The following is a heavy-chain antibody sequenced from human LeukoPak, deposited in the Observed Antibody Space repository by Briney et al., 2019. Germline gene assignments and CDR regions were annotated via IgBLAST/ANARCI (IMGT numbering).Heavy chain of an antibody. CDR2: INPSGGST. CDR1: GYTFTSYY. CDR3: ARDNYYGSGGYYNGYGPDY. Sequence: ASVKVSCKASGYTFTSYYMHWVRQAPGQGLEWMGIINPSGGSTSYAQKFQGRVTMTRDTSTSTVYMELSSLRSEDTAVYYCARDNYYGSGGYYNGYGPDYWGQGTLVTVSS. J-gene: IGHJ4*02. D-gene: IGHD3-10*01. V-gene: IGHV1-46*01.